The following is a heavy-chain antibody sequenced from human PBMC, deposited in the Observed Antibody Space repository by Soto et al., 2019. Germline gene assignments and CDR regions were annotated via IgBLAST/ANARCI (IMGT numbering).Heavy chain of an antibody. Sequence: EAQLVASGGGLVQPGGSLRLSCVASGFSFSSLWMGWVRQAPGKGLEWVANIKEDGSVKHHVDSVKGRFTISRDNAKNSLYLQMNSLRVEDTAMYCCLKEPAVIGRYSSGDHCLPLFGGQGALVTVSS. V-gene: IGHV3-7*01. CDR3: LKEPAVIGRYSSGDHCLPLF. CDR1: GFSFSSLW. D-gene: IGHD3-22*01. J-gene: IGHJ4*02. CDR2: IKEDGSVK.